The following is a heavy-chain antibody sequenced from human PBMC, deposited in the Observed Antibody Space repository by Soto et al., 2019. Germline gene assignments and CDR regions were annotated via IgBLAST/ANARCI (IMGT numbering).Heavy chain of an antibody. CDR3: AKVDIVVVVAATKVDV. J-gene: IGHJ6*02. Sequence: PGGSLRLSCAASGFTFSSYAMSWVRQAPGKGLEWVSAISGSGGSTYYADSVKGRFTISRDNSKNTLCLQMNSLRAEDTAVYYCAKVDIVVVVAATKVDVWGQGTTVTVSS. CDR1: GFTFSSYA. CDR2: ISGSGGST. D-gene: IGHD2-15*01. V-gene: IGHV3-23*01.